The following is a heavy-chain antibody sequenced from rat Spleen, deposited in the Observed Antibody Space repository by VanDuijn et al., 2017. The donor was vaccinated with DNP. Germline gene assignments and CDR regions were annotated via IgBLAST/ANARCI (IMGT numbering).Heavy chain of an antibody. D-gene: IGHD3-1*01. Sequence: EVQLVESGGVLVQPGRSLKLSCAASGFIFTNYDMAWVRQAPTKGLEWVASISYDGGSTYYADSVKGRFTISRDDAKSGLYLQMNSLKSEDTATYYCARGSTSIYWYFDFWGPGTMVTVSS. CDR2: ISYDGGST. J-gene: IGHJ1*01. CDR3: ARGSTSIYWYFDF. V-gene: IGHV5-20*01. CDR1: GFIFTNYD.